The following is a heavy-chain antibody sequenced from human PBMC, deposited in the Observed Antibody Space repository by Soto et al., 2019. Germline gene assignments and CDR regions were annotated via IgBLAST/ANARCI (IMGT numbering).Heavy chain of an antibody. CDR3: ASSYCISTSCFFDP. D-gene: IGHD2-2*01. CDR2: IYYSGST. J-gene: IGHJ5*02. V-gene: IGHV4-30-4*01. CDR1: GGSISSGDYY. Sequence: PSETLSLTCTVSGGSISSGDYYWSWIRQPPGKGLEWIGYIYYSGSTYYNPSLKSRVTISVDTSKNQFSLKLSSVTAADTAVYYCASSYCISTSCFFDPWGQGTLVTVSS.